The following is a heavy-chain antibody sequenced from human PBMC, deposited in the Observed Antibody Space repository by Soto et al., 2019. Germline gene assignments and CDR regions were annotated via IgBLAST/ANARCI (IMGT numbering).Heavy chain of an antibody. Sequence: QVQLVQSGAEVKKPGSSVKVSCKASGGTFSSYAISWVRQDPGQGLEWMGGIIPIFGTTNYEQKFQGRVTITADESTRTTYMELSSLRSEDTAVYYCARGAGIGSGYVVLYYYYGMDVWGQGTTVTVSS. D-gene: IGHD5-12*01. J-gene: IGHJ6*02. CDR2: IIPIFGTT. V-gene: IGHV1-69*01. CDR3: ARGAGIGSGYVVLYYYYGMDV. CDR1: GGTFSSYA.